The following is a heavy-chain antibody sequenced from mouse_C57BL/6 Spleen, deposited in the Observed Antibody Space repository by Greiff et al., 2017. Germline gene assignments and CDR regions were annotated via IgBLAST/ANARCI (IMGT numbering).Heavy chain of an antibody. CDR1: GFTFSSYY. V-gene: IGHV5-16*01. D-gene: IGHD2-3*01. CDR2: INYGGSST. J-gene: IGHJ2*01. CDR3: ARGWLLPLYYFDY. Sequence: EVKLMESEGGLVQPGSSMKLSCTASGFTFSSYYMAWVRQVPEKGLEWVANINYGGSSTYYLDSLKSRFIISRDNAKNILYLQMSSLKSEDTATYYCARGWLLPLYYFDYWGQGTTLTVSS.